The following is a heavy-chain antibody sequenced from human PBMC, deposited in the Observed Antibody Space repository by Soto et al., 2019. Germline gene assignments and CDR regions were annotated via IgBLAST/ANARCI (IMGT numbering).Heavy chain of an antibody. J-gene: IGHJ6*02. CDR3: ARDLTYFDILTGYERYYGMDV. V-gene: IGHV4-59*01. CDR1: GGSISSYY. Sequence: QVQLQESGPGLVKPSETLSLTCTVSGGSISSYYWSWIRQPPGKGLEWIGYIYYSGSTNYNPSLRSRVTISVDSSKNQFSLKLSSVTAADTAMYYCARDLTYFDILTGYERYYGMDVWGQGTTVTVSS. D-gene: IGHD3-9*01. CDR2: IYYSGST.